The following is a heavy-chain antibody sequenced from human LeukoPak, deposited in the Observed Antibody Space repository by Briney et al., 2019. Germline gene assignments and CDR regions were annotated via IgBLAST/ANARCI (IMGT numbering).Heavy chain of an antibody. CDR3: ARDLRIAAAGLYYYYYGMDV. CDR1: GGSISSYY. V-gene: IGHV4-4*07. D-gene: IGHD6-13*01. Sequence: PSETLSLTCTVSGGSISSYYWGWIRQPAGKGLEWIGRIYTSGSTNYNPSLKSRVTMSVDTSKNQFSLKLSSVTAADTAVYYCARDLRIAAAGLYYYYYGMDVWGQGTTVTVSS. CDR2: IYTSGST. J-gene: IGHJ6*02.